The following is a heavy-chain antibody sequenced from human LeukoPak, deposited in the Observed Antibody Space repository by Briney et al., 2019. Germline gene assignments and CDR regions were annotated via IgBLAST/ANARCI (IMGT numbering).Heavy chain of an antibody. J-gene: IGHJ4*02. CDR1: GFTFSDYY. CDR2: ISSSSSTI. Sequence: GGSLRLSCAASGFTFSDYYMSWIGQAPGKGLEWVSYISSSSSTIYYADSVKGRFTISRDNAKNSLYLQMNSLRAEDTAVYYCARVYGSGSYGIDYWGQGTLVTVSS. CDR3: ARVYGSGSYGIDY. D-gene: IGHD3-10*01. V-gene: IGHV3-11*04.